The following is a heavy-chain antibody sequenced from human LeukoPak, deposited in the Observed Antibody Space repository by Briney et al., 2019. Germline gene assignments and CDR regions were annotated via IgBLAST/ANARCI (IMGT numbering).Heavy chain of an antibody. Sequence: GGSLRLSCVGSGFTFSNYGFSWVRQAPGKGLAWVSSIHGASGNTNYADSVKGRFTISRDNSKSTVYLQMSSLGAEDTAMYYCASPFRLGQWGQGTLVTVSS. V-gene: IGHV3-23*01. J-gene: IGHJ4*02. CDR3: ASPFRLGQ. D-gene: IGHD3-16*01. CDR2: IHGASGNT. CDR1: GFTFSNYG.